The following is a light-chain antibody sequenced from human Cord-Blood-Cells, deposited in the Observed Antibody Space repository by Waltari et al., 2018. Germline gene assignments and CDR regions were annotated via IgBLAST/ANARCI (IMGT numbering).Light chain of an antibody. Sequence: QSALTQPPSASGAPGHSVTISCTGTSSDGCGYNYVSWYQQHPGKAPKLMIYEVSKRPSGVPDRFSGSKSGYTASVTVSGLQAGDEADYYCSSYAGSNHVVFGGRTKLTVL. V-gene: IGLV2-8*01. CDR1: SSDGCGYNY. J-gene: IGLJ2*01. CDR3: SSYAGSNHVV. CDR2: EVS.